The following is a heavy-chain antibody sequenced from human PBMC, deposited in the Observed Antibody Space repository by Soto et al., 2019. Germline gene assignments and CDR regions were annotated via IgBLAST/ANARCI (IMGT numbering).Heavy chain of an antibody. V-gene: IGHV3-66*03. D-gene: IGHD3-10*01. Sequence: RGSLQLSCAASGFTVNSDYMNWVRQTPGKGLEWVASIYICETRSYADSVKGRFTISRDNAKNSLYLQMNNLRSEDTAVCYCARVAFLVLVFDYRGHVTPVTGS. CDR2: IYICETR. J-gene: IGHJ5*01. CDR3: ARVAFLVLVFDY. CDR1: GFTVNSDY.